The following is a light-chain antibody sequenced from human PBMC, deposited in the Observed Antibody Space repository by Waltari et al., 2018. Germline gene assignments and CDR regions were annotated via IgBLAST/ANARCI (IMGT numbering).Light chain of an antibody. J-gene: IGLJ3*02. CDR3: QSYDLSLSGRV. CDR2: ATN. Sequence: YQRLPGKAPNLLISATNNRPAWVPDRFACSKSGTSASLAITGLQAEDEGDYFCQSYDLSLSGRVFGGGTKLTVL. V-gene: IGLV1-40*01.